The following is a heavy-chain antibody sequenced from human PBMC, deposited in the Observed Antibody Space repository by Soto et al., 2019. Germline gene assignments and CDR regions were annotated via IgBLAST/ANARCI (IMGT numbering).Heavy chain of an antibody. Sequence: PSETLSLTCTVSGGSISSSSYYWGWIRQPPGKGLEYIGYIYYSGSTDYNPSLKTRVSISVDTSTNQFSLRLNSVTSADTAVYYCARLTGSPTRFDYWGQGILVTVSS. CDR1: GGSISSSSYY. J-gene: IGHJ4*02. V-gene: IGHV4-61*05. CDR2: IYYSGST. D-gene: IGHD1-26*01. CDR3: ARLTGSPTRFDY.